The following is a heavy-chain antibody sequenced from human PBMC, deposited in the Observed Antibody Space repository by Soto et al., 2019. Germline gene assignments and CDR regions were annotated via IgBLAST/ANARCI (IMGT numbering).Heavy chain of an antibody. Sequence: TETLSLTCTVSGDSFSNSGYYWGWLRQSPGKRLEWIWSVSFSGSKYYTPSLRSRVTFSVDTSKTLISLKLWSVTAADTAVYYCARARTWHGPPWFDP. J-gene: IGHJ5*02. CDR1: GDSFSNSGYY. CDR3: ARARTWHGPPWFDP. CDR2: VSFSGSK. V-gene: IGHV4-39*01.